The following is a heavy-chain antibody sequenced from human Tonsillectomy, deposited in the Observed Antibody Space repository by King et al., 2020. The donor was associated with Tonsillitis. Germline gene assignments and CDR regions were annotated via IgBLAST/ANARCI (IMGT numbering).Heavy chain of an antibody. D-gene: IGHD5-18*01. Sequence: QLQESGPGLVKPSETLSLTCAVSGYSISSGYYWGWIRQPPGKGLEWIGSIYHSGSTYYNPSLKSRVTISVDTSKNQFSLKLSSVTAADTAVYYCARDATGVDTAFDDAFAIWGQGTMVTVSS. J-gene: IGHJ3*02. V-gene: IGHV4-38-2*02. CDR3: ARDATGVDTAFDDAFAI. CDR1: GYSISSGYY. CDR2: IYHSGST.